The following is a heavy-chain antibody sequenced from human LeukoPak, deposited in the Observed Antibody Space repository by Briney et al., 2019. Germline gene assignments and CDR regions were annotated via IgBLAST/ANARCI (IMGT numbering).Heavy chain of an antibody. V-gene: IGHV4-39*07. J-gene: IGHJ6*03. CDR1: DGSISSSFYY. CDR2: IYYRGNS. CDR3: ARAYDFYYYMDV. D-gene: IGHD2/OR15-2a*01. Sequence: SETLSLTCSVSDGSISSSFYYGRCIRQPPEKGLEGIGSIYYRGNSFYNPSLKSRVTISIDRSRNRFSLRLNSVTAADTAIYYCARAYDFYYYMDVWGKGTTVTVSS.